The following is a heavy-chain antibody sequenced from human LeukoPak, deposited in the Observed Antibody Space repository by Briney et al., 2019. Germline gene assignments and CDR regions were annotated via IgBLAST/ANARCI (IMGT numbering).Heavy chain of an antibody. CDR2: LYDSGSS. CDR3: ARSRTGGSCFDH. Sequence: SKTLSLTCTASGVSISTYYWSWIRQPPGKGLEWIGYLYDSGSSTYSPSLNSRVTISLATYKNQFSLKLTSVTAADAAVYFRARSRTGGSCFDHWIQGSVVIVSS. CDR1: GVSISTYY. J-gene: IGHJ4*02. V-gene: IGHV4-59*01. D-gene: IGHD2-15*01.